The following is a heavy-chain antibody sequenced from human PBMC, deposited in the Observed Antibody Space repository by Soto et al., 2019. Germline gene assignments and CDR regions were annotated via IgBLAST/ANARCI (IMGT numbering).Heavy chain of an antibody. D-gene: IGHD3-3*01. CDR1: GFTFSSYA. J-gene: IGHJ6*02. Sequence: PGGSLRLSCAASGFTFSSYAMHWVRQAPRKGLEWVAVISYDGSNKYYADSVKGRFTISRDNSKNTLYLQMNSLRAEDTAVYYCARDRYYDFWSGYYTGDYYYYGMDVWGQGTMVTVSS. V-gene: IGHV3-30-3*01. CDR3: ARDRYYDFWSGYYTGDYYYYGMDV. CDR2: ISYDGSNK.